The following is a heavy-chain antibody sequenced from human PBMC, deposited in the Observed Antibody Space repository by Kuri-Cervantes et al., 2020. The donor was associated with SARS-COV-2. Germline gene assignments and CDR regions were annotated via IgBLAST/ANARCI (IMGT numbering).Heavy chain of an antibody. D-gene: IGHD6-6*01. Sequence: SLKISCAASGFTFSDYYMSWNREAPGKGLEWVSYISSSSSYTNYAASVKGRFTISSDNAKNTLYLQMNSLRDEDTAVYYCARGVGVTARQNAMDVWGQGATVTVSS. CDR2: ISSSSSYT. J-gene: IGHJ6*02. V-gene: IGHV3-11*06. CDR1: GFTFSDYY. CDR3: ARGVGVTARQNAMDV.